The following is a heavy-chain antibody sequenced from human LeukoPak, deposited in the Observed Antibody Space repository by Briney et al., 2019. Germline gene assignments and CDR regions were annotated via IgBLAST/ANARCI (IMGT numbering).Heavy chain of an antibody. CDR1: GFTFSSYA. Sequence: PGGSLRLSCAASGFTFSSYAMSWVRQAPGKGLVWVSRINSDGSSTSYADSVKGRFTISRDNAKNTLYLQMNSLRAEDTAVYYCARGAYYDFWSGYYTIFDYWGQGTLVTVSS. V-gene: IGHV3-74*01. D-gene: IGHD3-3*01. J-gene: IGHJ4*02. CDR2: INSDGSST. CDR3: ARGAYYDFWSGYYTIFDY.